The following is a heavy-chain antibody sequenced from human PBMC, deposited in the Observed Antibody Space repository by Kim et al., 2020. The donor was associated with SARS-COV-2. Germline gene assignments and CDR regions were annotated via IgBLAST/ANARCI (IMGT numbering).Heavy chain of an antibody. CDR2: IYSGGSSS. J-gene: IGHJ4*02. V-gene: IGHV3-23*03. CDR1: GFTFSSYA. CDR3: AKTPGGGLYYFDY. Sequence: GGSLRLSCAASGFTFSSYAMNWVRQAPGKGLEWVSLIYSGGSSSYYADSVKGRFTISRDNSKNTLYLQMNSLRAEDTAVYYCAKTPGGGLYYFDYWGQGTLVTVSS. D-gene: IGHD1-26*01.